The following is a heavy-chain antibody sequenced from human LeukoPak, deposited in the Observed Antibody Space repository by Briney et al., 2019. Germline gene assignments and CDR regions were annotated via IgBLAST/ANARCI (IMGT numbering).Heavy chain of an antibody. Sequence: SETLSLTCAVSGGSISSSNWWSWVRQPPGKGLEWIGEIYHSGSTNYNPSLKSRVTISVDKSKNQFSLKLSSVTAADTAVYYCARGKGSGGRLAYFDYWGQGTLVTVSS. D-gene: IGHD2-15*01. J-gene: IGHJ4*02. CDR2: IYHSGST. CDR1: GGSISSSNW. CDR3: ARGKGSGGRLAYFDY. V-gene: IGHV4-4*02.